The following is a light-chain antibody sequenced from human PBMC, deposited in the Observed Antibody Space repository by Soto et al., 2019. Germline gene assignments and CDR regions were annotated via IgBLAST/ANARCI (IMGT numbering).Light chain of an antibody. V-gene: IGLV2-23*01. CDR3: CSNAAGSTYV. J-gene: IGLJ1*01. CDR2: EAS. Sequence: QSALTQPASVSGSSGQSITTSCTGTSSDVGSHNLVSWYQQFPGKAPKLIIFEASKRPSGVSNRFSGSKSGSTASLTISGLQAEDEADYYCCSNAAGSTYVFGSGTKVTVL. CDR1: SSDVGSHNL.